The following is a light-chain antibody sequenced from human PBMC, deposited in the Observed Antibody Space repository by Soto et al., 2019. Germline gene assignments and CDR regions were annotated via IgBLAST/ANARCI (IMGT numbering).Light chain of an antibody. J-gene: IGKJ1*01. CDR3: QQYNNWPPWT. CDR1: QSVSNN. V-gene: IGKV3-15*01. CDR2: DAS. Sequence: ILMTQSPATLSVSPGERATLSCRASQSVSNNLAWYQQKPGQAPRLLIYDASTRATGIPARFSDSGSGTEFTLTISGLQSEDVAVYYCQQYNNWPPWTFGQGTKVEIK.